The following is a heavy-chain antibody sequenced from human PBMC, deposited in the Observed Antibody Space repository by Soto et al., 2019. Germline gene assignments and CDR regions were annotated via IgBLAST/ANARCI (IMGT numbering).Heavy chain of an antibody. CDR1: GITFDNYA. V-gene: IGHV3-9*01. CDR3: AKDKGGGNYYGMDV. Sequence: GGSLRLSCEASGITFDNYAMHWARQVPGKGLEWVAGISWSSDTIDYAESVKGRFTISRDNAKNSLFLQMNSLRAEDTALYYCAKDKGGGNYYGMDVWGQGTTVTVSS. J-gene: IGHJ6*02. D-gene: IGHD1-26*01. CDR2: ISWSSDTI.